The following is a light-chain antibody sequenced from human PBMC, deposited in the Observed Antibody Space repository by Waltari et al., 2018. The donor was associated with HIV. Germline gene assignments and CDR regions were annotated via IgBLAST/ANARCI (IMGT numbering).Light chain of an antibody. Sequence: QSVLTQPPSVSGAPGPRVTISCTGSSSNIGAGSDVHWYQHLPGTAPKLLIYGNINRPSGVPDRFSGSKSGTSASLAITGLQAEDEADYYCQSYDSSLSGSWVFGGGTKLTVL. V-gene: IGLV1-40*01. J-gene: IGLJ3*02. CDR1: SSNIGAGSD. CDR3: QSYDSSLSGSWV. CDR2: GNI.